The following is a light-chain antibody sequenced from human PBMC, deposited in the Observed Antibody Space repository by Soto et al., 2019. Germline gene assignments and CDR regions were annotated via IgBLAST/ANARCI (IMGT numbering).Light chain of an antibody. J-gene: IGLJ3*02. V-gene: IGLV2-14*01. CDR1: SSDIGGYNY. CDR2: EVS. CDR3: RSYISSNILDV. Sequence: QSVLTQPASVSGSPGQSITISCIGSSSDIGGYNYVSWYQHHPGRVPKPMIFEVSDRPSGVSDRFSGSKSGNTASLTISGLQAEDEADYYCRSYISSNILDVFGGGTKLTVL.